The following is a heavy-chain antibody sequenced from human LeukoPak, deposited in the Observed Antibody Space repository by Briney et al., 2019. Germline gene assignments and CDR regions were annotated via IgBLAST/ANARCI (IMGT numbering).Heavy chain of an antibody. Sequence: ASVKVSCKASGYTFTSYGISWVRQAPGQGLEWMGWISAYNGNTNYAQKLQGRVTMTTDTSTSTAYMELRSLRSDDTAVYYCARPNRPELLWFGEFPNYYYYMDVWGKGTTVTISS. CDR3: ARPNRPELLWFGEFPNYYYYMDV. J-gene: IGHJ6*03. D-gene: IGHD3-10*01. CDR1: GYTFTSYG. V-gene: IGHV1-18*01. CDR2: ISAYNGNT.